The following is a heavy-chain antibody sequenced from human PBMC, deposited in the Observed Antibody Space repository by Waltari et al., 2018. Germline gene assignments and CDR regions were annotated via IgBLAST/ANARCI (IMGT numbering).Heavy chain of an antibody. D-gene: IGHD6-13*01. J-gene: IGHJ4*02. CDR2: IYSSGTT. Sequence: QVQLQESGPGLVKPSETLSLTCTVSVGSLNNYYWNWIRQPPGKGLGWIGFIYSSGTTNYPPSLKSRVTISIDTSKNQFSLNLSSVTAADTAVYYCARVSAAGGTRLFDYWGQGTLVTVSS. V-gene: IGHV4-59*01. CDR3: ARVSAAGGTRLFDY. CDR1: VGSLNNYY.